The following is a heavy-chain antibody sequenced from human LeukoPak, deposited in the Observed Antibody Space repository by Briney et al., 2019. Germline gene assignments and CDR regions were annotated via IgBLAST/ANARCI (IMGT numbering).Heavy chain of an antibody. CDR1: GGSIGSCTYY. Sequence: SAALALSWPVSGGSIGSCTYYWARIRQPPGEGLGWIGGIYTSGRTDYNPSLKSRVTISADTSKNLFSLNLSSVTAADTAMYYCVRENARSVPTAVSPLDDWGQGTLVTVSS. V-gene: IGHV4-61*02. D-gene: IGHD2-2*01. CDR3: VRENARSVPTAVSPLDD. J-gene: IGHJ4*02. CDR2: IYTSGRT.